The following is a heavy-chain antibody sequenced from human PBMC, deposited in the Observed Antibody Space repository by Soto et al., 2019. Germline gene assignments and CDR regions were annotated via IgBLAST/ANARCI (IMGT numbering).Heavy chain of an antibody. D-gene: IGHD2-2*01. V-gene: IGHV1-69*08. CDR2: IIPILGIA. Sequence: QVQLVQSGAEVKKPGSSVKVSCKVSGGTFSSYTISWVRQAPGQGLEWMGRIIPILGIANYAQKFQGRVTITADKSTSTAYMELSSLRSEDTAVYYCARERAGPGYCSSTSCYEAFDYWGQGTLVTVSS. CDR1: GGTFSSYT. CDR3: ARERAGPGYCSSTSCYEAFDY. J-gene: IGHJ4*02.